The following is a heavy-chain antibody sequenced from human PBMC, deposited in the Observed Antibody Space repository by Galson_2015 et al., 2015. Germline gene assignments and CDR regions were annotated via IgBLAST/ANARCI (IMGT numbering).Heavy chain of an antibody. CDR2: ISWDGGST. Sequence: SPSPSCAASGLTFDAYPMHWVRPAPGKGLEWVSLISWDGGSTYYADSVKGRFTISRDNSKNSLYLQMNSLRTEDTALYYCAKDRGLGNSPHFDYWGQGTLATVSS. J-gene: IGHJ4*02. CDR1: GLTFDAYP. CDR3: AKDRGLGNSPHFDY. D-gene: IGHD2-21*01. V-gene: IGHV3-43*01.